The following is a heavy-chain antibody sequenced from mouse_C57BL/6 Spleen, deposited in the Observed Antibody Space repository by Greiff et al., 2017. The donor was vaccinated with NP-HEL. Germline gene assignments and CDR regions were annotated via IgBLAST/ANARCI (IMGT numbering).Heavy chain of an antibody. Sequence: QVQLQQPGAELVKPGASVKMSCKASGYTFTSYWITWVKQRPGQGLEWIGEIYPGSGSTNYNEKFKSKATLTVDTSSSTAYMQLSSLTSEDSAVYYCARKDRRSSPFDYWGQGTTLTVSS. CDR3: ARKDRRSSPFDY. D-gene: IGHD2-14*01. CDR1: GYTFTSYW. V-gene: IGHV1-55*01. J-gene: IGHJ2*01. CDR2: IYPGSGST.